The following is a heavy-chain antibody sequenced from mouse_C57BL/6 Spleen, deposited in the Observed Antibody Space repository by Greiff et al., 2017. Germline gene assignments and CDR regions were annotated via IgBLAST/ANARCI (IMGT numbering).Heavy chain of an antibody. V-gene: IGHV3-6*01. CDR1: GYSITSGYY. CDR3: AREDYGSSPSYWYFDV. D-gene: IGHD1-1*01. CDR2: ISYDGSN. Sequence: EVQLQQSGPGLVKPSQSLSLTCSVTGYSITSGYYWNWIRQFPGNKLEWMGYISYDGSNNYNPSLKNRISITRDTSKNQFFLKLNSVTTEDTATYYCAREDYGSSPSYWYFDVWGTGTTVTVSS. J-gene: IGHJ1*03.